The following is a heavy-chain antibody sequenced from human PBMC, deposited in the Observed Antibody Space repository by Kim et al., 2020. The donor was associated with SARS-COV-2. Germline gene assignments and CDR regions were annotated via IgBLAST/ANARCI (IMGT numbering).Heavy chain of an antibody. V-gene: IGHV3-23*05. CDR1: GFTFRNSA. CDR2: VFGSGSET. CDR3: AKRRHCTSVTFYLYFEL. D-gene: IGHD2-2*01. J-gene: IGHJ2*01. Sequence: GGSLRLSCAASGFTFRNSAMSWVRQAPGKGLEWVSGVFGSGSETYYADSVKGRLTISRDNSKNILYLQMNNLRAEDTAVYYCAKRRHCTSVTFYLYFELWGRGTLVAVSS.